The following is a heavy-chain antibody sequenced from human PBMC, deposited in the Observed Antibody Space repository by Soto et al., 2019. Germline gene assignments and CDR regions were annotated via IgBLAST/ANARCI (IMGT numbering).Heavy chain of an antibody. CDR3: AKEGPITNWYFDY. J-gene: IGHJ4*02. D-gene: IGHD1-1*01. CDR1: GFTFSNYA. CDR2: ISYDGKFA. Sequence: QVQLVESGGGVVQPGRSLRLSCAASGFTFSNYAMTWVRQAPGKGLGGVIVISYDGKFAYYADSVKGRFTISRDNSKNTLYLQMNSLRTEDTAMYYCAKEGPITNWYFDYWGQGTLVTVSS. V-gene: IGHV3-30*18.